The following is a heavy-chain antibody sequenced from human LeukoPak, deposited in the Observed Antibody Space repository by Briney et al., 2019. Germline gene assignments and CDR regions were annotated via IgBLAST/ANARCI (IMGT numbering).Heavy chain of an antibody. CDR2: FDPEDGET. V-gene: IGHV1-24*01. CDR1: GYTLTELS. Sequence: GAPVKVSCKVSGYTLTELSMHWVRQAPGKGLEWMGGFDPEDGETIYTQKFQGRVTMTEDISTDTAYMELSSLRSEDTAVYYCATPRYFYGSGHHPFDYWGQGTLVTVSS. D-gene: IGHD3-10*01. J-gene: IGHJ4*02. CDR3: ATPRYFYGSGHHPFDY.